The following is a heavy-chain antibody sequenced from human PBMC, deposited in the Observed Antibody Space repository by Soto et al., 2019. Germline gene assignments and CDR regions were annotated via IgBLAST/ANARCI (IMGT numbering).Heavy chain of an antibody. CDR2: ILYSGTT. D-gene: IGHD2-2*01. V-gene: IGHV4-4*02. CDR3: SSRITDAPT. J-gene: IGHJ5*02. CDR1: GGSISSGW. Sequence: QVQLQESGPGLVKPSGTLSLTCAVSGGSISSGWWTWVRQPPGKGLEWIGEILYSGTTNYNSSLTSPVTISIDTSKKPFSLILSSVTAADTAVYYCSSRITDAPTWGQGTLVTVSS.